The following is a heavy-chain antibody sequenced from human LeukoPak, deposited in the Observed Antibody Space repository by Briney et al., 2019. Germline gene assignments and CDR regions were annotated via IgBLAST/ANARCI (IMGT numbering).Heavy chain of an antibody. D-gene: IGHD5-18*01. V-gene: IGHV1-2*02. CDR3: ARVDTAMVGGGGDY. Sequence: ASVKVSCKASGYSFTGYYMHWVRQAPGQGLEWMGWINPNSGGTKYAQKFKGRVTMTRDTSISTAYMELSRLRSDDPAVYYCARVDTAMVGGGGDYWGQGTLVTVSS. CDR1: GYSFTGYY. J-gene: IGHJ4*02. CDR2: INPNSGGT.